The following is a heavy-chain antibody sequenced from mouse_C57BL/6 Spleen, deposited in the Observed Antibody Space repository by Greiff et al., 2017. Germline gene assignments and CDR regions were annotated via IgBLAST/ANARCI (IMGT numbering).Heavy chain of an antibody. V-gene: IGHV1-58*01. CDR2: IYIGHGYT. D-gene: IGHD1-1*01. Sequence: EVKLQESGAELVRPGSSVKMSCKTSGYTFTSYGINWVKQRPGQGLEWIGYIYIGHGYTEYNEKFKGKATLTSDTSSSPAYRQRSSLTSEDSAIYFGARWDYSSSYRYFDVWGTGTTVTVSS. CDR3: ARWDYSSSYRYFDV. J-gene: IGHJ1*03. CDR1: GYTFTSYG.